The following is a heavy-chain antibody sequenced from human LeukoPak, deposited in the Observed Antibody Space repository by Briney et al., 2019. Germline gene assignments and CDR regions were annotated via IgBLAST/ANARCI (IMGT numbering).Heavy chain of an antibody. CDR3: AREPTSRDGYKSYGMDV. J-gene: IGHJ6*02. CDR1: GGSIRSYY. V-gene: IGHV4-59*06. Sequence: SETLSLTCTVSGGSIRSYYWSWIRQPPGKGLEWIGYIYYSGSTYYNPSLKSRVTISVDASKNQFSLKLSSVTAADTAVYYCAREPTSRDGYKSYGMDVWGQGTTVTVSS. CDR2: IYYSGST. D-gene: IGHD5-24*01.